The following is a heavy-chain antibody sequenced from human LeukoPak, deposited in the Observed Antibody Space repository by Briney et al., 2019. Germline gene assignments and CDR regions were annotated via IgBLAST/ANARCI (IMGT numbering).Heavy chain of an antibody. CDR1: GGTISSYY. D-gene: IGHD6-13*01. CDR2: IYYSGTT. J-gene: IGHJ4*02. Sequence: SETLSLTCTASGGTISSYYWSWLRQPPGKGLEWIGYIYYSGTTNYNPSLKSRVTISVDTSKNQFSLKPSSVTAADTAVYYCARGVYIAAAQYGYWGQGTLVIVSS. V-gene: IGHV4-59*01. CDR3: ARGVYIAAAQYGY.